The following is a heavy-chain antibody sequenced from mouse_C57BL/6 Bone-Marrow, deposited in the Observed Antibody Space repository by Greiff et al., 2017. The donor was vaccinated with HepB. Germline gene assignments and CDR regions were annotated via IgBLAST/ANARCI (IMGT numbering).Heavy chain of an antibody. CDR1: GYTFTSYW. CDR3: ASLLELGRGYAMDY. CDR2: IDPKSGGT. V-gene: IGHV1-72*01. J-gene: IGHJ4*01. D-gene: IGHD4-1*01. Sequence: QVQLQQPGAELVKPGASVKLSCKASGYTFTSYWMHWVKQRPGRGLEWIGRIDPKSGGTKYNEKFKSKATLTVDKPSSTAYMQLSSLTSEDSAVYDCASLLELGRGYAMDYWGQGTSVTVSS.